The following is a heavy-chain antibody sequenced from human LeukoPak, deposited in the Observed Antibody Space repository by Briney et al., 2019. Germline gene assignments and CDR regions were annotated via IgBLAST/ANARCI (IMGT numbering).Heavy chain of an antibody. D-gene: IGHD2-2*01. J-gene: IGHJ4*02. CDR3: VSFYETN. Sequence: GGSLRLSCAASGFTVSNYWMHWVRQVPGKGLVWVSRINSDGSNTDYADSVKGRFTISRDNAKNTVYLQMNNLRTEDTAVYYCVSFYETNWGRGTLVTVSS. CDR2: INSDGSNT. CDR1: GFTVSNYW. V-gene: IGHV3-74*01.